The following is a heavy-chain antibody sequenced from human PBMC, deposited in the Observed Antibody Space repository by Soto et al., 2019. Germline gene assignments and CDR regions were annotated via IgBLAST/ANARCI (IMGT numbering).Heavy chain of an antibody. J-gene: IGHJ4*02. D-gene: IGHD6-13*01. V-gene: IGHV4-61*08. CDR1: GGSVSNGGYY. CDR3: ASSYGNAWYTY. Sequence: PSETLSLTCTVSGGSVSNGGYYWGWIRQPPGKGLEWIAYIHYSGNTHHNPSLKSRVIMSVDKSKNLFTLKLTSVTAADTAVYYCASSYGNAWYTYWGQGIQVTVSS. CDR2: IHYSGNT.